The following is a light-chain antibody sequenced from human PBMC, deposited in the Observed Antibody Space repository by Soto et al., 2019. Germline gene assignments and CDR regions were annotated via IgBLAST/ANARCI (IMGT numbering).Light chain of an antibody. CDR3: QQRSNWPPEGT. J-gene: IGKJ1*01. Sequence: PGDRATLSCRASQSVSSYLAWYQQKPGQAPRLLIYDASNRATGIPARFSGSGSGTDFTLTISSLEPEDFAVYYCQQRSNWPPEGTFGQGTKVEIK. CDR1: QSVSSY. CDR2: DAS. V-gene: IGKV3-11*01.